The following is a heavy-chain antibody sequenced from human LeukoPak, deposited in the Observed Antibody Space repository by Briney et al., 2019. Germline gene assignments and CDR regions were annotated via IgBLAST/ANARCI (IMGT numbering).Heavy chain of an antibody. Sequence: GRSLRLSCAASGFTLSSYAMHWVRQAPGKGLEWVAVISYDGSNKYYADSVKGRFTISRDNSKNTLYLQMNSLRAEDTAVYYCARGPSGYHSTGGQGTLVTVSS. CDR3: ARGPSGYHST. D-gene: IGHD5-12*01. CDR2: ISYDGSNK. V-gene: IGHV3-30*04. J-gene: IGHJ4*02. CDR1: GFTLSSYA.